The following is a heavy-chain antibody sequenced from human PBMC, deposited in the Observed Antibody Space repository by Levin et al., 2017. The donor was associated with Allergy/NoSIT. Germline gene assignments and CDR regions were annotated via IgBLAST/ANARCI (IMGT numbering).Heavy chain of an antibody. V-gene: IGHV3-30*09. CDR3: ARELDPTDDAFDI. D-gene: IGHD1-1*01. Sequence: PGESLKISCAASGFTFSSYSVHWVRQAPGKGLEWVAVISYDGGARYYADSVKGRFAISRDNSRNTLYLQMNSLRAEDTAVYFCARELDPTDDAFDIWGQGTMVTVSS. CDR2: ISYDGGAR. CDR1: GFTFSSYS. J-gene: IGHJ3*02.